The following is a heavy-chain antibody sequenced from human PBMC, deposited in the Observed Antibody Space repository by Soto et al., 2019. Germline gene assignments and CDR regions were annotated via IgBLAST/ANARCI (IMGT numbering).Heavy chain of an antibody. Sequence: GGSLRLSCAASGFTFSSYAMSWVRQAPGKGLEWVSTINGNDGSTYYADSVKGRFTISRDNSKNTLYLQMNSLRVEDTAVYYCAKAGTIFGVVINNWFDPWGQGTLVTVSS. J-gene: IGHJ5*02. D-gene: IGHD3-3*01. V-gene: IGHV3-23*01. CDR3: AKAGTIFGVVINNWFDP. CDR1: GFTFSSYA. CDR2: INGNDGST.